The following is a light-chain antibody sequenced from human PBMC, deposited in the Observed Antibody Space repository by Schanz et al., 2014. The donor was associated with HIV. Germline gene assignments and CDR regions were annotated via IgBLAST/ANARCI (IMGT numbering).Light chain of an antibody. Sequence: ETVVTQSPATLSVSPGERVTLSCRASQSVAGKSAWFQQKPGQAPRLLIFGASNRATGTPDRFSGSESGTDFTLTISRVEPEDYAVYYCQQYVTSTRITFGGGTKVEIK. CDR2: GAS. J-gene: IGKJ4*01. V-gene: IGKV3-20*01. CDR1: QSVAGK. CDR3: QQYVTSTRIT.